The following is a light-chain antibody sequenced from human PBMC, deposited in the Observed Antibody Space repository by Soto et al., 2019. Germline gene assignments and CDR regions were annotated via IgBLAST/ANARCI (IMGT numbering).Light chain of an antibody. CDR2: GAS. V-gene: IGKV3-20*01. Sequence: EIVLTQSPGTLSLSPGERATLSCRASQSVSSRYLAWYQQKPGQAPRLLIYGASSRATGIPDRFSGSGSGTDFTFSISRLEPEDFAVYYCQQYCGSPPWTFGQGTKVEIK. CDR1: QSVSSRY. J-gene: IGKJ1*01. CDR3: QQYCGSPPWT.